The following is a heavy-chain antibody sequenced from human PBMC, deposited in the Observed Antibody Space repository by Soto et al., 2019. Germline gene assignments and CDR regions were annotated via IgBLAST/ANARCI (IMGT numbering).Heavy chain of an antibody. CDR3: AKDAGYCSGGSCTGFDY. CDR1: GFTFSSYA. V-gene: IGHV3-23*01. D-gene: IGHD2-15*01. Sequence: GGALRLPCAASGFTFSSYAMSWVRQAPGKGLEWVSAISGSGGSTYYADSVKGRFTISRDNSKNTLYLQMNSLRAEDTAVYYCAKDAGYCSGGSCTGFDYWGQGTLVTVSS. J-gene: IGHJ4*02. CDR2: ISGSGGST.